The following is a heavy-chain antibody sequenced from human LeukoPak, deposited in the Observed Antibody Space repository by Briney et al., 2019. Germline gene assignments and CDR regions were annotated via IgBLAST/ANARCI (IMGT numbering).Heavy chain of an antibody. CDR2: LDAENNKK. Sequence: GASVKVSCKVSGYTVTEISIHWVRQTPGKGLEWMGGLDAENNKKVYAQKFQGRVTMTEDTSTDTAHMELSNLKSDDTAVYFCADFYETSGFFYWGQGTLVTVSS. CDR1: GYTVTEIS. D-gene: IGHD3-22*01. J-gene: IGHJ4*02. CDR3: ADFYETSGFFY. V-gene: IGHV1-24*01.